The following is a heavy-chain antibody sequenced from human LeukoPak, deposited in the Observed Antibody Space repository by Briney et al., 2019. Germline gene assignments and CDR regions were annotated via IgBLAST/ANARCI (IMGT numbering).Heavy chain of an antibody. Sequence: KPGGSLRLSCAASGFTFSDYYMSWIRQAPGKGLEWVSYISSSGSTIYYADSVKGRFTISRDNAKNSLYLQMNSLRAEDTALYYCARGDYGDGGWVFDYYYYMDVWGKGTTVTVSS. V-gene: IGHV3-11*01. D-gene: IGHD4-17*01. CDR1: GFTFSDYY. CDR3: ARGDYGDGGWVFDYYYYMDV. CDR2: ISSSGSTI. J-gene: IGHJ6*03.